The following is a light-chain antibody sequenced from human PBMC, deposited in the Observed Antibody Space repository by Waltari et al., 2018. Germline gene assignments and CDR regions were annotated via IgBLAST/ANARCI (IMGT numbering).Light chain of an antibody. CDR2: KAN. Sequence: HTVVTQERSCPVSPERTVTLTCAFGSGSIYTTCSAAWYQQSPGQAPRTLVYKANSRSSGVPDRFSGSILGNKAALTITGAQADDESDYYCALYMGSGIWVFGGGTKLTVL. CDR1: SGSIYTTCS. CDR3: ALYMGSGIWV. J-gene: IGLJ3*02. V-gene: IGLV8-61*01.